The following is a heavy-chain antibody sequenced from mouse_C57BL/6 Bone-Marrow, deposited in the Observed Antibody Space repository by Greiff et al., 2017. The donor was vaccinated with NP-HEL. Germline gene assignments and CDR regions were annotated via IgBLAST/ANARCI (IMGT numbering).Heavy chain of an antibody. D-gene: IGHD2-5*01. CDR2: IWWDDDK. V-gene: IGHV8-8*01. CDR3: ARMGIYSNYWGDY. Sequence: QVTLKVSGPGILQPSQTLSLTCSFSGFSLSTFGMGVGWIRQPSGKGLEWLAHIWWDDDKYYNPALKSRLTISKDTSKNQVFLQIANVDTADTATYYCARMGIYSNYWGDYWGQGTSVTVSS. J-gene: IGHJ4*01. CDR1: GFSLSTFGMG.